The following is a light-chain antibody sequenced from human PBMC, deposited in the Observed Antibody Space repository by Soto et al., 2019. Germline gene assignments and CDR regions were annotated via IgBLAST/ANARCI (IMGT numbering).Light chain of an antibody. CDR2: GAF. Sequence: EIVMTQSPATLSVSPGDRATLSCRASQSVNSNLAWYQQKPGQAPGLLIYGAFTRATGIPARFSGSGSGTEFTLTISSLQSEDLAVYYCQQYNNWPPLTFGGGTKVEIK. V-gene: IGKV3-15*01. CDR1: QSVNSN. J-gene: IGKJ4*01. CDR3: QQYNNWPPLT.